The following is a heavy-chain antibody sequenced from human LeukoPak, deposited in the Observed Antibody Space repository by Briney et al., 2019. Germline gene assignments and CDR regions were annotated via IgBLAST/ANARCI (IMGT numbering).Heavy chain of an antibody. CDR1: GYTFTSYG. J-gene: IGHJ5*02. V-gene: IGHV1-18*01. D-gene: IGHD3-10*01. CDR2: ISAYNGNT. Sequence: WASVNVSCKASGYTFTSYGISWVRQAPGQGLEWMGWISAYNGNTNYAQKLQGRVTMTTHTSTSTAYMELRSLRSDDTAVYYCARVVITMVRGVGGGFDPWGQGTLVTVSS. CDR3: ARVVITMVRGVGGGFDP.